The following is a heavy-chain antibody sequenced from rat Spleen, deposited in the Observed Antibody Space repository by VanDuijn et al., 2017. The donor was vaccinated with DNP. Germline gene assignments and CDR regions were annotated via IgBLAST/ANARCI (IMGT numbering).Heavy chain of an antibody. CDR3: ARFIAGYYFDY. D-gene: IGHD4-3*01. J-gene: IGHJ2*01. V-gene: IGHV2-27*01. Sequence: YTVSWVRQPPGKGLEWMGRIRSGGSTDYNSALKSRLSISRDTSKSQVFLKMNSLQTEDTAMYFCARFIAGYYFDYWGQGVMVTVSS. CDR1: YT. CDR2: IRSGGST.